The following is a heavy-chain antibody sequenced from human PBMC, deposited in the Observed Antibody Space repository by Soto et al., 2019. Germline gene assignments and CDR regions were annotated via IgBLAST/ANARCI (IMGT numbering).Heavy chain of an antibody. CDR3: ARRQWELEPFDY. Sequence: ASVKVSCKASGYTFTSYGISCVRQAPGQGLEGMXXIXXYXGXXXYXXXLQGRVTMTTDTSTSTAYMELRSLRSDDTAVYYCARRQWELEPFDYWGQGTLVTASS. CDR2: IXXYXGXX. D-gene: IGHD1-26*01. J-gene: IGHJ4*02. CDR1: GYTFTSYG. V-gene: IGHV1-18*01.